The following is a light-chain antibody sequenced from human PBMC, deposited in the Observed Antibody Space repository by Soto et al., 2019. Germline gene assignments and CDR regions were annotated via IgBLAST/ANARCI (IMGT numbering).Light chain of an antibody. V-gene: IGKV3-15*01. CDR3: QQYYNWPIT. J-gene: IGKJ5*01. Sequence: EIVMTQSPATLSVSRGERATLSCRASQSISSNLAWYQQKPGQAPRLLIYGASTRATGIPARFSGSGSGTEFILTISSLQSEDFAVYYCQQYYNWPITFGQGTRLEIK. CDR2: GAS. CDR1: QSISSN.